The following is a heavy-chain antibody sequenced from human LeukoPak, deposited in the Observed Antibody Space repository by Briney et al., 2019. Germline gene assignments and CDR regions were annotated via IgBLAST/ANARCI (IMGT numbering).Heavy chain of an antibody. D-gene: IGHD6-13*01. CDR2: INHSGST. CDR1: GVSFSGYY. CDR3: ARGYIAAAINYYYYMDV. V-gene: IGHV4-34*01. J-gene: IGHJ6*03. Sequence: KPSETLSLTCAVYGVSFSGYYWSWIRQPPGKGLEWIGEINHSGSTNYNPSLKSRVTISVDTSKNQFSLKLSSVTAADTAVYYCARGYIAAAINYYYYMDVWGKGTTVTVSS.